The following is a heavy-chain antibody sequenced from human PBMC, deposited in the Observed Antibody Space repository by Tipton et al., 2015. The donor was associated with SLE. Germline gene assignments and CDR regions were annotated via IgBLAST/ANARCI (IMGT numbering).Heavy chain of an antibody. CDR1: GFTFSNYA. D-gene: IGHD6-6*01. V-gene: IGHV3-23*01. Sequence: SLRLSCAASGFTFSNYAMSWVRQAPGKGLEWVSTISGSGGSTYYADSVKGRFTISRDNSKNTLYLQMNRLRAEDTAVYSCATSNLGSSFDYWGQGTLVTVSS. CDR3: ATSNLGSSFDY. J-gene: IGHJ4*02. CDR2: ISGSGGST.